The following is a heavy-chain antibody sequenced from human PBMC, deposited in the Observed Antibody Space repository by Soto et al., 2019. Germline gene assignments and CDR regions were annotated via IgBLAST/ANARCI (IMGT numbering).Heavy chain of an antibody. Sequence: QVQLVQSGAEVKKPGSSVKVSCKASGGTFSSYAISWVRQAPGQGLEWMGGIIPIFGTANYAQKFQGRVRINADESTSTAYMELSSLRSEDTAVYYCARGPPGIAAQSFDNWFDPWGQGTLVTVSS. D-gene: IGHD6-6*01. CDR2: IIPIFGTA. CDR3: ARGPPGIAAQSFDNWFDP. V-gene: IGHV1-69*01. J-gene: IGHJ5*02. CDR1: GGTFSSYA.